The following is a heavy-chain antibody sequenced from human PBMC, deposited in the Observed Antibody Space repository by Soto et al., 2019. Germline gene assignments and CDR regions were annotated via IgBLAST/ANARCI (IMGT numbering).Heavy chain of an antibody. CDR1: GGSIRSYY. Sequence: PLETLSLTCTVSGGSIRSYYWSWIRQPPGKGLEWIGYIYYTGSTNYNPSLKSRVTISVDTSKNQFSLKLRSVTAADTAVYYCASQYSGYDWNYFDYWGQGALVTVSS. CDR2: IYYTGST. CDR3: ASQYSGYDWNYFDY. V-gene: IGHV4-59*01. J-gene: IGHJ4*02. D-gene: IGHD5-12*01.